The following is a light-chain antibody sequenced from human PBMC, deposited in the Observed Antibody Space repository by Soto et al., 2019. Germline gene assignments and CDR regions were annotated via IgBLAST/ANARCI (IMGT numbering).Light chain of an antibody. CDR2: DAS. Sequence: DIQMPKSPSTLSASLGDRFTVTCLASQSISSWLAWYQQKPGKAPKLLIYDASSLESGVPSRFSGSGSGTDFTLTISSLQPEDFATYYCQQSYSSPITFGQGTRLEIK. CDR3: QQSYSSPIT. V-gene: IGKV1-5*01. CDR1: QSISSW. J-gene: IGKJ5*01.